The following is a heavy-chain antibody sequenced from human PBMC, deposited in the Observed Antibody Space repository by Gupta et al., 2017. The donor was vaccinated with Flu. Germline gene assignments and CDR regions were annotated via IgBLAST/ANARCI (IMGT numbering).Heavy chain of an antibody. CDR3: ARLKMLQWELNLSYFDY. J-gene: IGHJ4*02. V-gene: IGHV5-51*03. CDR2: IYPGDSDT. D-gene: IGHD1-26*01. CDR1: GYSFTSYW. Sequence: EVQLVQSGAEVKKPGESLKISCKGSGYSFTSYWIGWVRQLPGKGLEWMGIIYPGDSDTRYSPSFQGQVTISADKSISTAYLQWSSLKASDTAMYYCARLKMLQWELNLSYFDYWGQGTLVTVSS.